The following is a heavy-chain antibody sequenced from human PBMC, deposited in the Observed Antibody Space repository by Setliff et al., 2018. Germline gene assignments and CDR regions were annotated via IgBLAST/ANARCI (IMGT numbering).Heavy chain of an antibody. D-gene: IGHD6-19*01. Sequence: ASVKVSCKASGYTFTNYGFTWVRQAPGQGLEWMGMIITNTGKTSYPKKFQGRVTMTTDTYTGTGYMELRSLTYDDTAVYYCARVGGYASAWHGIEAFDIWGQGTKVTVSS. J-gene: IGHJ3*02. CDR1: GYTFTNYG. V-gene: IGHV1-18*01. CDR2: IITNTGKT. CDR3: ARVGGYASAWHGIEAFDI.